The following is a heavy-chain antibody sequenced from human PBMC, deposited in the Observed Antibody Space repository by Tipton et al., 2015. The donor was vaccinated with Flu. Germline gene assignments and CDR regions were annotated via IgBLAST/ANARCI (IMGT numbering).Heavy chain of an antibody. Sequence: TLSLTCTVSGGSIRSNSHYWAWIRQAPDKRQEWIGSLYFTGTTQLNPSLRSRIALSVGTSKNQFYLRLTSMTAADSATYYCARLEETPGTTWGMAFDIWGRGSMVAVSA. CDR3: ARLEETPGTTWGMAFDI. D-gene: IGHD1-7*01. CDR1: GGSIRSNSHY. V-gene: IGHV4-39*01. CDR2: LYFTGTT. J-gene: IGHJ3*02.